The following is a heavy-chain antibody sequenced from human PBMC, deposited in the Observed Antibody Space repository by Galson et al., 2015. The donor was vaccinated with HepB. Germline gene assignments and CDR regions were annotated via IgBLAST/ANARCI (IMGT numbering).Heavy chain of an antibody. D-gene: IGHD2-2*01. CDR3: TRGRDRPPNCSSTSCYEGSYYYYYMDV. V-gene: IGHV3-49*03. CDR2: IRSKAYGGTT. CDR1: GFTFGDYA. Sequence: SLRLSCAASGFTFGDYAMSWFRQAPGKGLEWVGFIRSKAYGGTTEYAASVKGRFTISRDDSKSIAYLQMNSLKTEDTAVYYCTRGRDRPPNCSSTSCYEGSYYYYYMDVWGKGTTVTVSS. J-gene: IGHJ6*03.